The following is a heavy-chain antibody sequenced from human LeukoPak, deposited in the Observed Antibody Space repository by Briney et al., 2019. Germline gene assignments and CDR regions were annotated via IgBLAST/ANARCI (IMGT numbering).Heavy chain of an antibody. CDR2: INPSGGST. V-gene: IGHV1-46*01. J-gene: IGHJ6*03. CDR3: ARAFSRSDATPDYYYYMDV. CDR1: GYTFTSYY. D-gene: IGHD2-15*01. Sequence: ASVKVSCKASGYTFTSYYMHWVRQAPGQGLELMGIINPSGGSTSYAQKFQGRVTIARNTSISTAYMELSSLRSEDTAVYYCARAFSRSDATPDYYYYMDVWGKGTTVTVSS.